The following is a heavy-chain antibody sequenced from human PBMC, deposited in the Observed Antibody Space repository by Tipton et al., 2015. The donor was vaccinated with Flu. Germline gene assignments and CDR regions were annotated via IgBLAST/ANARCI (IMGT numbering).Heavy chain of an antibody. Sequence: TLSLTCSVSGGSISRTPAFWGWVRQPPGKRPEWIGYTTYSGTTSYNPSLQSRVSISIDTSKNQFSLKLSSVTAADTAVYYCARHSGSRSYPLDYWGQGTLVTVSS. V-gene: IGHV4-61*05. CDR3: ARHSGSRSYPLDY. D-gene: IGHD3-10*01. CDR2: TTYSGTT. J-gene: IGHJ4*02. CDR1: GGSISRTPAF.